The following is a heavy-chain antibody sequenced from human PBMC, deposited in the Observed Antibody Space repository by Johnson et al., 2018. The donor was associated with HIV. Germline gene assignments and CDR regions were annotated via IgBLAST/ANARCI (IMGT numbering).Heavy chain of an antibody. D-gene: IGHD6-6*01. CDR2: IKQDGSEK. J-gene: IGHJ3*02. V-gene: IGHV3-7*03. CDR3: AKDSSSSGLEDAFDI. CDR1: GFTFSNYW. Sequence: VQLVQSGGGLVQPGGSLRLSCAASGFTFSNYWMSWVRQAPGKGLEWVANIKQDGSEKYYVDSVKGRFTISRDNAKNSLYLQMNSLRAEDTALYYCAKDSSSSGLEDAFDIWGQGTMVTVSS.